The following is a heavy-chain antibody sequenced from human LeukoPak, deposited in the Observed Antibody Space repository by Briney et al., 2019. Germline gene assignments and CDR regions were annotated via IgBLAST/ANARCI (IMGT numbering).Heavy chain of an antibody. Sequence: GGSLRLSCAASGYTFDDYSMHWVRHAPGKGLEWVSLISWDGGSTYYADSVKGRFTISRDNSKNSLYLQMNSLRSDDTALYYCEKYIVAGGYCSSTSCYNGAFDIWGQGTMVTVSS. J-gene: IGHJ3*02. CDR1: GYTFDDYS. D-gene: IGHD2-2*02. V-gene: IGHV3-43D*04. CDR2: ISWDGGST. CDR3: EKYIVAGGYCSSTSCYNGAFDI.